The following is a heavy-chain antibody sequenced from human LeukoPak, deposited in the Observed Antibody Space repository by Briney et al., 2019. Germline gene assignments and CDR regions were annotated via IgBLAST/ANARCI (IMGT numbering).Heavy chain of an antibody. CDR3: ARDPGGSYYYFDY. CDR1: GYTFTGYY. J-gene: IGHJ4*02. CDR2: INPNSGGT. Sequence: GASVKVSCKASGYTFTGYYMHWVRQAPGQGLEWMGWINPNSGGTNYAQKFQGRVTMTRDTSISTAYMELSRLRSDDTAVYYCARDPGGSYYYFDYWGQGTLVTVSS. D-gene: IGHD1-26*01. V-gene: IGHV1-2*02.